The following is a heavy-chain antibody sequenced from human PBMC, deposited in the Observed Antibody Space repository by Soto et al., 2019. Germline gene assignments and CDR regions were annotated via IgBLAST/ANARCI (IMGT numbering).Heavy chain of an antibody. D-gene: IGHD3-16*01. CDR1: GFTFSNYA. J-gene: IGHJ4*02. CDR2: ISGSGGRS. V-gene: IGHV3-23*01. Sequence: EVQLLASGGGLVQPGGSLRLSCAASGFTFSNYAMTWVRQGPGKGLEWVSGISGSGGRSYYADSVKGRFTISRDNSKSTLYLQMNSLRAEDTAVYYCAKAYFVWSSEQPYYFDYWCQGTLVTVSS. CDR3: AKAYFVWSSEQPYYFDY.